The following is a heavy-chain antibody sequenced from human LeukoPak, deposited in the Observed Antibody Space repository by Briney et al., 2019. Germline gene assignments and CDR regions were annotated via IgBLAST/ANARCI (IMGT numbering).Heavy chain of an antibody. V-gene: IGHV4-59*01. Sequence: PSETLYLTRNVSGGSISTYFGNWIRQTPGKELERIGYISYSGNTNYNPSLQSRVTISLDTSKDRFSMRLNSVTAADAAVYYCARGNDCSYNWFDPWGQGILVTVSS. J-gene: IGHJ5*02. CDR2: ISYSGNT. CDR3: ARGNDCSYNWFDP. D-gene: IGHD2-21*01. CDR1: GGSISTYF.